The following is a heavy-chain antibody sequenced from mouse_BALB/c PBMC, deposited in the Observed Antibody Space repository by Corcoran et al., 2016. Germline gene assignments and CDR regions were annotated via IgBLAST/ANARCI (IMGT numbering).Heavy chain of an antibody. D-gene: IGHD1-1*01. CDR3: ARPSDYYGSSSYFDY. J-gene: IGHJ2*01. CDR1: GYTFTSYV. V-gene: IGHV1S136*01. CDR2: INPYNDGT. Sequence: EVQLQQSEPELVKPGASVKMSCKASGYTFTSYVMHWVKQKPGQGLEWIGYINPYNDGTKYNEKFKGKATLTSDKSSSTAYMELSSLTSEDSAVYYCARPSDYYGSSSYFDYWGQGTTLTVSS.